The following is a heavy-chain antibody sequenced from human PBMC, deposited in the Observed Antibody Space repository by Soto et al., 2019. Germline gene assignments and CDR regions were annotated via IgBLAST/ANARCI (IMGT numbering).Heavy chain of an antibody. D-gene: IGHD3-9*01. Sequence: EAPLLESGGQLVQPGGSLRLSCAASGFTFSTYTMNWVSQAPGKGLDWVAGIFPGGSTYYANSVKGRFTISRDHSQSSVFLQMSSLRDEDTAVYYCAKDRQPDGIWTFDLWGQGTLVTGSS. J-gene: IGHJ4*02. CDR1: GFTFSTYT. V-gene: IGHV3-23*03. CDR3: AKDRQPDGIWTFDL. CDR2: IFPGGST.